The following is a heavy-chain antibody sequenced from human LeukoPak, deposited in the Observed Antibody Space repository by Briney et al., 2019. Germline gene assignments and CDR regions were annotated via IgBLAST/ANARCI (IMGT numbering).Heavy chain of an antibody. CDR2: INHSGST. Sequence: SETLSLTCAVSGGSFSGYYWSWIRQPPGKGLEWIGEINHSGSTKYNPSLKSRVTISVDTSKNQFSLKLSSVTAADTAVYYCARHANSGSWYYFDYWGQGTLVTVSS. CDR1: GGSFSGYY. V-gene: IGHV4-34*01. CDR3: ARHANSGSWYYFDY. J-gene: IGHJ4*02. D-gene: IGHD1-26*01.